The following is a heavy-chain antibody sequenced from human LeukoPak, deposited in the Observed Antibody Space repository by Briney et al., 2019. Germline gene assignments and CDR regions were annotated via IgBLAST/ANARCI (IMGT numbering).Heavy chain of an antibody. V-gene: IGHV3-53*01. J-gene: IGHJ3*02. D-gene: IGHD2-8*01. CDR1: GFTVSSNY. Sequence: PGGSLRLSCAASGFTVSSNYMSWVRQAPGKGLEWVSVIYNGGSTYHADSVKGRFTISRDNSKNTLYLQMNSLRAEDTAVYYCARDPGLMDVRGAFDIWGQGTMVTVSS. CDR2: IYNGGST. CDR3: ARDPGLMDVRGAFDI.